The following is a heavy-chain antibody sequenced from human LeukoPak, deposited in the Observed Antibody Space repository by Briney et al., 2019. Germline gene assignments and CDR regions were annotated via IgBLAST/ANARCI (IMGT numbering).Heavy chain of an antibody. CDR1: GGSISSYY. D-gene: IGHD5-18*01. Sequence: LETLSLTCTVSGGSISSYYWSWIRQPPGKGLEWIGYIYYSGSTNYNPSLKSRVTISVDTSKNQFSLKLSSVTAADTAVYYCARDRGVDTAYDYWGQGTLVTVSS. V-gene: IGHV4-59*01. CDR2: IYYSGST. CDR3: ARDRGVDTAYDY. J-gene: IGHJ4*02.